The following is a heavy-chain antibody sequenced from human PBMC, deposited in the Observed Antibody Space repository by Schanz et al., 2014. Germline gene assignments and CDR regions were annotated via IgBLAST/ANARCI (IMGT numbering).Heavy chain of an antibody. D-gene: IGHD2-21*02. CDR3: ARPSDSSWYMDV. Sequence: EGQLVESGGGLVQPGGSLRLSCVVSGFNFRNYWMSWVRQAPGKGLEWVASIKQEGDEKNYVDSVKGRFTISRDNAKNSLFLQMNSLRADDTAVYYCARPSDSSWYMDVWGKGTTXTVSS. J-gene: IGHJ6*03. V-gene: IGHV3-7*01. CDR2: IKQEGDEK. CDR1: GFNFRNYW.